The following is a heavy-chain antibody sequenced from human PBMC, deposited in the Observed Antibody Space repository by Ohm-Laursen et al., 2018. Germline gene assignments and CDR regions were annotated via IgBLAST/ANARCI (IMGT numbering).Heavy chain of an antibody. V-gene: IGHV3-7*03. J-gene: IGHJ3*02. CDR3: AKAWRGLYAFDI. D-gene: IGHD3-22*01. CDR2: IKHDGSEK. CDR1: GFTFSSYA. Sequence: GSLRLSCAASGFTFSSYAMSWVRQAPGKGLEWVANIKHDGSEKYYVDSVKGRFTISRDNSKNTLYLQMNSLRAEDTAVYYCAKAWRGLYAFDIWGQGTMVTVSS.